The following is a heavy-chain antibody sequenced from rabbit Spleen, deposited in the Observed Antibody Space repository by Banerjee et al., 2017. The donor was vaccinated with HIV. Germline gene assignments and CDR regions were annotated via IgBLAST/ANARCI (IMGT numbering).Heavy chain of an antibody. J-gene: IGHJ4*01. CDR2: VRTDTGNT. CDR1: EFSFSTRYY. CDR3: ARSTGYDGYDYSTNLNL. V-gene: IGHV1S45*01. D-gene: IGHD6-1*01. Sequence: QEQLVESGGGLVKPGASLTLTCTTSEFSFSTRYYMCWVRQAPGKGLEWIGCVRTDTGNTYYASWAKGRFTVSKTSSTTVTLQMTSLTAADTATYFCARSTGYDGYDYSTNLNLWGPGTLVTVS.